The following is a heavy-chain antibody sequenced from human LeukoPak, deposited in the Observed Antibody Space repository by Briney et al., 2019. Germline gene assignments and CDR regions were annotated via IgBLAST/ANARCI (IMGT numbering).Heavy chain of an antibody. CDR1: GFTFDDYA. Sequence: GGSLRLSCAASGFTFDDYAMHWVRQPTGKGLEWVSAIDTAGDTYYPDSMKGRFTISRENAKNSLYLQMNSLRAGDTAVYYCARVGKSGHSYYFDFWGQGTLVTVSS. V-gene: IGHV3-13*01. CDR2: IDTAGDT. CDR3: ARVGKSGHSYYFDF. J-gene: IGHJ4*02. D-gene: IGHD3-3*01.